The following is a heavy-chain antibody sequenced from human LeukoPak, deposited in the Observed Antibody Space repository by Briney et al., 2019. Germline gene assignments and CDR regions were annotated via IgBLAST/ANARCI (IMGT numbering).Heavy chain of an antibody. J-gene: IGHJ3*02. CDR3: ARGQGKYCSSTSCPEDAFDI. D-gene: IGHD2-2*01. CDR1: GGSISSYY. V-gene: IGHV4-59*12. CDR2: IYYSGST. Sequence: SETLSLTCTVSGGSISSYYWSWIRQPPGKGLEWIGYIYYSGSTNYNPSLKSRVTISVDTSKNQFSLKLSSVTAADTAVYYCARGQGKYCSSTSCPEDAFDIWGQGTMVTVSS.